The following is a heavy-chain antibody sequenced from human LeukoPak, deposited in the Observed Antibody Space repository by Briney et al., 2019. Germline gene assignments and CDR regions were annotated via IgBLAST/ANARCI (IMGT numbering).Heavy chain of an antibody. D-gene: IGHD2-15*01. CDR3: ARHSLYCSGGSCYYVWFDP. CDR2: IYPGDSDT. CDR1: GYSSTSSW. J-gene: IGHJ5*02. Sequence: GESLKSSCKGSGYSSTSSWIGWMRQMPGKGLEWMGIIYPGDSDTRYSPSFQGQVTISADKSISTAYLQWSSLKASDTAMYYCARHSLYCSGGSCYYVWFDPWGQGTLVTVSS. V-gene: IGHV5-51*01.